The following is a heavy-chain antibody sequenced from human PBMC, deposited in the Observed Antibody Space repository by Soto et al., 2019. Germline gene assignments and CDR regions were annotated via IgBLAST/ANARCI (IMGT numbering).Heavy chain of an antibody. V-gene: IGHV1-18*01. CDR2: ISAYNGNT. J-gene: IGHJ6*02. CDR3: ARGVPYYYDSSGYYYYGMDV. Sequence: GASVKVSCKASGYTFTSYGISWVRQAPGQGLERMGWISAYNGNTNYAQKLQGRVTMTTDTSTSTAYMELRSLRSDDTAVYYCARGVPYYYDSSGYYYYGMDVWGQGTTVTVSS. CDR1: GYTFTSYG. D-gene: IGHD3-22*01.